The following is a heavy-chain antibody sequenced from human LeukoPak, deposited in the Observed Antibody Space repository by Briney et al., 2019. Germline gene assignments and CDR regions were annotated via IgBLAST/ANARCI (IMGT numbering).Heavy chain of an antibody. CDR3: ARADQYVWGSYRYPSLGPPQAYYFDY. Sequence: SETLSLTCAVYGGSFSGYYWSWIRQPPGKGLEWIGKINHSGSTNYNPSLKSRVTISVDTSKNQFSLKLSSVTAADTAVYYCARADQYVWGSYRYPSLGPPQAYYFDYWGQGTLVTVSS. CDR2: INHSGST. V-gene: IGHV4-34*01. J-gene: IGHJ4*02. CDR1: GGSFSGYY. D-gene: IGHD3-16*02.